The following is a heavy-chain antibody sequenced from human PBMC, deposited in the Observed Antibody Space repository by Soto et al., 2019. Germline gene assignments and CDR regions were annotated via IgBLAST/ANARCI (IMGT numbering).Heavy chain of an antibody. CDR3: ARELARTRSENWFDP. CDR1: GGSISSYY. CDR2: IYTSGST. V-gene: IGHV4-4*07. J-gene: IGHJ5*02. D-gene: IGHD2-8*01. Sequence: QVQLQESGPGLVKPSETLSLTCTVSGGSISSYYWSWIRQPAGKGLEWIGRIYTSGSTNYNPTLKSRVTKSVDTSKNQFSLQLSYVTAADTAVYYCARELARTRSENWFDPWGQGTLVTVSS.